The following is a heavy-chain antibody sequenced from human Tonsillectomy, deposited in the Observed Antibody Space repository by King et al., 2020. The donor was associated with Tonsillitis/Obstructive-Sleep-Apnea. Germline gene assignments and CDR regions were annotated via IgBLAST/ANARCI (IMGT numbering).Heavy chain of an antibody. CDR3: ARDMVLEAGGDAFDI. CDR2: IYYSGST. CDR1: GGSISSYY. Sequence: LQLQESGPGLVKPSETLSLTCTVSGGSISSYYWSWIRQPPGKGLDWIGYIYYSGSTNYNPSLKSRVTISVDTSKNQFSLKLSSVTAADTAVYYCARDMVLEAGGDAFDIWGQGTMVTVSS. J-gene: IGHJ3*02. V-gene: IGHV4-59*01. D-gene: IGHD2-8*01.